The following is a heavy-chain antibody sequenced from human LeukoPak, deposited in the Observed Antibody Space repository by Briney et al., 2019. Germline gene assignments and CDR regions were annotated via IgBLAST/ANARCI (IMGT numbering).Heavy chain of an antibody. CDR2: IYTSGNT. V-gene: IGHV4-61*02. J-gene: IGHJ3*02. Sequence: SETLSLTCTVSGDSISSGSYYWSWIRQPAGKALEWIGRIYTSGNTNYKPSLKSRLTISLDTSKNQFSLNLSSVTAAETAQYYCARARSGAFDIWGQGALVTVSS. CDR3: ARARSGAFDI. CDR1: GDSISSGSYY. D-gene: IGHD3-10*01.